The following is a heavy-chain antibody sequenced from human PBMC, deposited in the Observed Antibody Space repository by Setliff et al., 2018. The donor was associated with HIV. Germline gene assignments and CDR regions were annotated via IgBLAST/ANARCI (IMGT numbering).Heavy chain of an antibody. D-gene: IGHD3-10*01. CDR1: GYSFTNYW. CDR3: ARLSKNYYFCTPNY. CDR2: IWPDASDT. J-gene: IGHJ4*02. V-gene: IGHV5-51*01. Sequence: PGESLKISCQGSGYSFTNYWVGWVRQMPGNGLEWVGLIWPDASDTIYNPSFKGQVTLSADKSITTVYLQFNSLEAPDPAIYSCARLSKNYYFCTPNYCGQGPLVTVSS.